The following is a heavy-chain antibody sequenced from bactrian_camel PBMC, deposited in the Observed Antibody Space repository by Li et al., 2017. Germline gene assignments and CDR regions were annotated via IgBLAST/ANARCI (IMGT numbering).Heavy chain of an antibody. CDR2: ISRIGGGT. D-gene: IGHD6*01. V-gene: IGHV3S1*01. Sequence: HVQLVESGGGSVQAGGSLRLSCAVSVSRYPYRGSTFCVGWFRQVPGTGREGVAAISRIGGGTDYSDSVKGRFTISQDNAKLKTYLEMNTLKPEDTAMYYCAAHNSWYVRQNDALDPSRYRDWGQGTQVTVS. CDR3: AAHNSWYVRQNDALDPSRYRD. J-gene: IGHJ4*01. CDR1: RYPYRGSTFC.